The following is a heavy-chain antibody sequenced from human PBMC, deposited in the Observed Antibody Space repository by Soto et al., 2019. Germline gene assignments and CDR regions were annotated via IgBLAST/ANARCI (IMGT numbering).Heavy chain of an antibody. D-gene: IGHD6-19*01. CDR1: GLTFTSYA. CDR2: ISEDGGNK. V-gene: IGHV3-30-3*01. CDR3: ARRLTSTVSALGY. J-gene: IGHJ4*02. Sequence: GGSLRLSCTASGLTFTSYAIHWVRQAPGKGLEWVSLISEDGGNKYFAESVGGRFLISRDNSKNTVYLQMNSLRPGDTAVYFCARRLTSTVSALGYWGQGTLVTVSS.